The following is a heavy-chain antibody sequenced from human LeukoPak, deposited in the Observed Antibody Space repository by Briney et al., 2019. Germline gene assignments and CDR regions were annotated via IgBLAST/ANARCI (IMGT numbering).Heavy chain of an antibody. V-gene: IGHV1-18*01. J-gene: IGHJ4*02. CDR2: ISAYNGNT. D-gene: IGHD3-22*01. CDR1: GYTFTNYG. CDR3: ARRAGDYSHPYDY. Sequence: ASVKVSCTASGYTFTNYGITWVRQAPGQGLEWMGWISAYNGNTNYAQKLQGRVTMTTDTSTSTAYMELRSLRSDATAVYYCARRAGDYSHPYDYWGQGILVTVSS.